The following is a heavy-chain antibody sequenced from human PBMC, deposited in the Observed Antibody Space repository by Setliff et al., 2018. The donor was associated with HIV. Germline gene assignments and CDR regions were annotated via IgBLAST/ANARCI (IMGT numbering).Heavy chain of an antibody. CDR2: INPNRGDT. Sequence: AASVKVSCKTSGYIFTNYYIHWVRQAPGQGLEWMGQINPNRGDTKSHHKFADRLIMSRDTSLTTVYMELTSLRSDDTAVYYCARVSSFNKIIREAFDIWGQGTLVT. D-gene: IGHD3-10*01. CDR1: GYIFTNYY. J-gene: IGHJ3*02. V-gene: IGHV1-2*06. CDR3: ARVSSFNKIIREAFDI.